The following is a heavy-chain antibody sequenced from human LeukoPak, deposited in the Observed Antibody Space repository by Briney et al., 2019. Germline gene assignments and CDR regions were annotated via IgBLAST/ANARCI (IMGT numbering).Heavy chain of an antibody. CDR3: ATDHSSSWYFDY. J-gene: IGHJ4*02. CDR2: FDPEDGET. D-gene: IGHD6-13*01. V-gene: IGHV1-24*01. CDR1: GYTLTELS. Sequence: GASVKVSCKVSGYTLTELSMHWVRQAPGKGLEWMGGFDPEDGETIYAQKFQGRVTMTEDTSTDTAYMELSSLISEDTAVYYCATDHSSSWYFDYWGQGTLVTVSS.